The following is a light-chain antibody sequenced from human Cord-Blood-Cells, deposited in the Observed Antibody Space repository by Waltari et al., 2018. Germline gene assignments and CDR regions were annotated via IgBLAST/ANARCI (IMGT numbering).Light chain of an antibody. CDR1: QGISSY. Sequence: DIQLTQSPSFLSASVGDRVTITCRASQGISSYLAWYQQKPGKAPKLLIYAASTLQSVFPSRFSGSGSGTEFTLTISSLQPEDFATYYCQQLNSYPTFGGGTKVEIK. CDR2: AAS. V-gene: IGKV1-9*01. CDR3: QQLNSYPT. J-gene: IGKJ4*01.